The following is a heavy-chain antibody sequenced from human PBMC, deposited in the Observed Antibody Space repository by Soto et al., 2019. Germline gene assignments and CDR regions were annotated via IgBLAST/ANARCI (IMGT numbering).Heavy chain of an antibody. V-gene: IGHV1-69*12. CDR2: IIPIFGTA. J-gene: IGHJ6*02. CDR1: GGTFSSYA. CDR3: ARGGTIFGVVTRRGGMDV. D-gene: IGHD3-3*01. Sequence: QVQLVQSGAEVKKPGSSVKVSCKASGGTFSSYAISWVRQAPGQGLEWMGGIIPIFGTANYSQQFQGRVTITADESTSTAYMELSRLRSEDTAVYYCARGGTIFGVVTRRGGMDVWGQGPTVTVSS.